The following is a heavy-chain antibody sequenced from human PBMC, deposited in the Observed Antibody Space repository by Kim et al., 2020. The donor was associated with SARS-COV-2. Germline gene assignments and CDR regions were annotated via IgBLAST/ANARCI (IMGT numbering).Heavy chain of an antibody. CDR3: ARGRDSAFDI. V-gene: IGHV6-1*01. D-gene: IGHD5-18*01. CDR1: GDSLFSNNVA. CDR2: TYYMSKWFS. Sequence: SQTLSLTCAISGDSLFSNNVAWNWLRLSPSRGLEWLGRTYYMSKWFSDYALSVKSRIIVSADASKNHFSLQLNSVTPEDTALYFFARGRDSAFDIWGQGTMVTVSS. J-gene: IGHJ3*02.